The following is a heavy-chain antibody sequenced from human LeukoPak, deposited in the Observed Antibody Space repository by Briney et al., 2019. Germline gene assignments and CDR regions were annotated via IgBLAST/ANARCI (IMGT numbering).Heavy chain of an antibody. V-gene: IGHV4-59*01. CDR3: ARSGSGSLFDY. CDR2: IYGTGSS. CDR1: GGSLSRYY. Sequence: PSETLSLTCTVSGGSLSRYYWTWLRQTPGKGLEWIGYIYGTGSSKYNPSLKSRITMSVDTSKNQFSLKLNSVTAADTAVYYCARSGSGSLFDYWGQGTLVTVSS. D-gene: IGHD1-26*01. J-gene: IGHJ4*02.